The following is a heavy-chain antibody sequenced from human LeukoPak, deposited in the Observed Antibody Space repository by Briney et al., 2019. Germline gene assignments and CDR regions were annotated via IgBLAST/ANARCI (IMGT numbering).Heavy chain of an antibody. J-gene: IGHJ4*02. D-gene: IGHD6-19*01. CDR2: IYSTGKN. V-gene: IGHV4-4*08. CDR1: GGSINSHY. CDR3: VRRDTGWNYFDY. Sequence: PSETLSLTCAVSGGSINSHYWGWIRQPPGKGLQWMGDIYSTGKNNYNPSLKSRVTISLDTSKSHLSLNLTSVLAADTAIYYCVRRDTGWNYFDYWGQGILVTVSS.